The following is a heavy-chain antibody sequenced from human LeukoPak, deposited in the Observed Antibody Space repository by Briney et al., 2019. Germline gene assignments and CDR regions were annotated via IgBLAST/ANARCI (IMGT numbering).Heavy chain of an antibody. CDR1: GGSISSGSYY. D-gene: IGHD3-3*01. J-gene: IGHJ5*02. CDR3: ARVNDFWSGYNWFDP. Sequence: SQTLSLTCTVSGGSISSGSYYWSWIRQPAGKGLEWNGRIYTSGSTNYNPSLKSRVTISVDTSKNQFSLKLSSATAAGTAVYYCARVNDFWSGYNWFDPWGQGTLATVSS. CDR2: IYTSGST. V-gene: IGHV4-61*02.